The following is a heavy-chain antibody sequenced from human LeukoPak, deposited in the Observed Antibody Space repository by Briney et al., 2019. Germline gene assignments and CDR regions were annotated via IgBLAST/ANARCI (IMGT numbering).Heavy chain of an antibody. CDR2: IRHGGSSN. J-gene: IGHJ4*02. V-gene: IGHV3-30*02. D-gene: IGHD6-13*01. CDR3: AKDSSRWSFDY. Sequence: PGGSLRLSCAASGFSFSSYVMHWVRQAPGKGLEWVAFIRHGGSSNPYADSVKGRFTISRDNTKNTLYLQMNSLRTEDTAVYYCAKDSSRWSFDYWGQGTLVTVSS. CDR1: GFSFSSYV.